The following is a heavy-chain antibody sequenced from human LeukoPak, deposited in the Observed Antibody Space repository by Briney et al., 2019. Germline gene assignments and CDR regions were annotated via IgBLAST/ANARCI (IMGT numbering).Heavy chain of an antibody. V-gene: IGHV3-7*01. CDR2: IKQDGSEI. J-gene: IGHJ4*02. CDR3: ARDAAMVWRGAFDY. D-gene: IGHD5-18*01. CDR1: GFTFSSYW. Sequence: GVSLRLSCAASGFTFSSYWMTWVRQAPGKGLEWVANIKQDGSEIYYVDSVKGQFTISRDNAKNSLYLQMNSLRAEDTAVYYCARDAAMVWRGAFDYWGQGTLVTVSS.